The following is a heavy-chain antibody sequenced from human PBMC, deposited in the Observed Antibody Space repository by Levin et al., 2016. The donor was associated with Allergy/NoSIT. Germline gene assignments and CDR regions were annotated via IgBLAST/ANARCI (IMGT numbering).Heavy chain of an antibody. Sequence: SETLSLTCTVSGGSISSHYWSWIRQPPGKGLEWIAYINTIGRTSYNPSLKSRVTISADTSKNQISLRVSSVTAADTAVYYCASQTYDILTGYYGGSRDYWGQGTLVTVSS. D-gene: IGHD3-9*01. V-gene: IGHV4-4*08. CDR3: ASQTYDILTGYYGGSRDY. CDR1: GGSISSHY. J-gene: IGHJ4*02. CDR2: INTIGRT.